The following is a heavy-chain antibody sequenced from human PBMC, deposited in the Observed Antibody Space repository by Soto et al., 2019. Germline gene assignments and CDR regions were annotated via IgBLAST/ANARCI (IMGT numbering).Heavy chain of an antibody. CDR2: IKSKTDGGTT. J-gene: IGHJ6*03. D-gene: IGHD1-7*01. CDR3: TRGRQGNYVVYYYYMDV. Sequence: GGSLRLSCAASGFTFSNAWMSWVRQAPGKGLEWVGRIKSKTDGGTTDYAAPVEGRFTISRYDSKNTLYLQMNSLKTEDTAVYYCTRGRQGNYVVYYYYMDVWGKGTTVTVS. V-gene: IGHV3-15*01. CDR1: GFTFSNAW.